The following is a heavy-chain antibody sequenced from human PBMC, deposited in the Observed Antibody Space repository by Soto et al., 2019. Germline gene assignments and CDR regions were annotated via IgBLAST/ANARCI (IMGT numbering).Heavy chain of an antibody. CDR2: IIPIFGTA. CDR1: GGTFSSYA. J-gene: IGHJ4*02. D-gene: IGHD2-15*01. V-gene: IGHV1-69*12. CDR3: AIVLGSYSPFDY. Sequence: QVQLVQSGAEVKKPGSSVKVSCKASGGTFSSYAISWVRQAPGQGLEWLGGIIPIFGTANYAQKFQGRVTITADETTNTAYMELSSLRSEATAVYYCAIVLGSYSPFDYWGQGTLVTVSS.